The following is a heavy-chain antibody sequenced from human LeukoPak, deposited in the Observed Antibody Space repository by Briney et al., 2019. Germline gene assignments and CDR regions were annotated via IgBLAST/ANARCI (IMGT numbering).Heavy chain of an antibody. J-gene: IGHJ6*02. CDR1: GGSITNSIDY. D-gene: IGHD2-2*02. CDR2: IYYSTST. V-gene: IGHV4-39*01. Sequence: SETLSLTCTVSGGSITNSIDYWGCVRPPPGKGLEWIAAIYYSTSTHYNPSLKRRATMSVDTSKIQFSLKLSSMIAADTAVYYCARHQCSGTRCYNFYFYGMDVWGQGTTVSVSS. CDR3: ARHQCSGTRCYNFYFYGMDV.